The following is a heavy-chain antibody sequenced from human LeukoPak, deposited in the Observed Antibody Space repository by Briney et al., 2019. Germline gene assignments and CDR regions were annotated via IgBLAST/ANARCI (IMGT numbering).Heavy chain of an antibody. CDR1: GGSISSSNYY. D-gene: IGHD3-10*01. CDR2: IYYGGST. Sequence: SETLSLTCSVSGGSISSSNYYWGWIRQPPGKGLEWIGTIYYGGSTYYNPSLKSRVTISVDTSKNQFSLKLSSVSAADTAVYFCAGVRGIISRNWFDPWGHGTLVTVSS. J-gene: IGHJ5*02. V-gene: IGHV4-39*01. CDR3: AGVRGIISRNWFDP.